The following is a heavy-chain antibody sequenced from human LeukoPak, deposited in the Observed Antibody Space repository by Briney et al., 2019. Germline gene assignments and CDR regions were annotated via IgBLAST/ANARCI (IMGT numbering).Heavy chain of an antibody. Sequence: ASVKVSCKASGYTFTRYYMYWVRQAPGQGLEWMGIINPSGSSTCYAQKFQGRVTMTRDTSASTVYMELSSLRSEDTAVYYCASVYKHGMDVWGQGTTVTVSS. CDR1: GYTFTRYY. J-gene: IGHJ6*02. D-gene: IGHD5-24*01. CDR2: INPSGSST. V-gene: IGHV1-46*01. CDR3: ASVYKHGMDV.